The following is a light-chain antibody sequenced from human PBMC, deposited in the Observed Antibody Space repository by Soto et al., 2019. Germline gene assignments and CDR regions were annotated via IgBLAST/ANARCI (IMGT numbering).Light chain of an antibody. V-gene: IGKV3-20*01. Sequence: ETVLTQYPGTLSLSPGESATLSCRASQSISSTNLAWYQQKPGQAPRLLMFGASTRATGIPDRFSGSGSGRDFTLTISRLEAEDFGVYFCQQYGNSRWTFGQGTKVDIK. CDR3: QQYGNSRWT. CDR2: GAS. J-gene: IGKJ1*01. CDR1: QSISSTN.